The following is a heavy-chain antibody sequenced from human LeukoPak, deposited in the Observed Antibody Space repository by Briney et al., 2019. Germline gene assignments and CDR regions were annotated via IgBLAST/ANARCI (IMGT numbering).Heavy chain of an antibody. D-gene: IGHD6-13*01. J-gene: IGHJ4*02. V-gene: IGHV3-33*01. CDR3: ARERELGSSIFDY. Sequence: GGSLRLSCAASGFTFSSYGMHWVRQAPGKGLEWVAVIWYDGSNKHYADSVKGRFTISRDNSKNTLYLQMNSLRAEDTAVYYCARERELGSSIFDYWGQGTLVTVSS. CDR1: GFTFSSYG. CDR2: IWYDGSNK.